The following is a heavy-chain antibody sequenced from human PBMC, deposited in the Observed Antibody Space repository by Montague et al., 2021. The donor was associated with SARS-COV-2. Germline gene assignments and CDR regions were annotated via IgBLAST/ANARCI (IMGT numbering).Heavy chain of an antibody. Sequence: SETLSLTCTRLGAWDSGSYRRWIRLNPSHDLESVGDVLLKKGTNFNPSLESRVAISVDTSKNQFSLRLTSVTAADTAFYYCVRHPHYDGLNGPPDFWDQGTLVTVSS. J-gene: IGHJ4*02. D-gene: IGHD3-9*01. CDR1: GAWDSGSY. V-gene: IGHV4-59*08. CDR2: VLLKKGT. CDR3: VRHPHYDGLNGPPDF.